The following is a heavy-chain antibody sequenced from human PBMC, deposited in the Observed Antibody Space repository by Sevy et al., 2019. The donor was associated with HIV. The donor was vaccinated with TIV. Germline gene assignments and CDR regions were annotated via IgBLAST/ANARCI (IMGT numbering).Heavy chain of an antibody. CDR3: ATTKDYYESSGDPFDY. J-gene: IGHJ4*02. CDR2: FDPEDAKT. Sequence: ASVKVSCKVSGYTLTQLSMHWVRLTPGKGLEWMASFDPEDAKTVYSQKFQGRLSMTEDTSTHTAYMELSSLRSEDTAVYYRATTKDYYESSGDPFDYWGQGTLVTVSS. V-gene: IGHV1-24*01. CDR1: GYTLTQLS. D-gene: IGHD3-22*01.